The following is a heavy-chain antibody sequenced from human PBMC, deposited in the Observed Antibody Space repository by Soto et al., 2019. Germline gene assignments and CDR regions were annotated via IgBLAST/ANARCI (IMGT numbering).Heavy chain of an antibody. J-gene: IGHJ4*02. Sequence: PSETLSLTCTVSGGSISSSSCYWGWIRQPPGKGLEWIGSIYYSGSTYYNPSLKSRVTISVDRSKNQFSLKLSSVTAADTAVYYCASGLVTTLHYWGQGTLVTVSS. CDR2: IYYSGST. D-gene: IGHD4-17*01. CDR1: GGSISSSSCY. CDR3: ASGLVTTLHY. V-gene: IGHV4-39*07.